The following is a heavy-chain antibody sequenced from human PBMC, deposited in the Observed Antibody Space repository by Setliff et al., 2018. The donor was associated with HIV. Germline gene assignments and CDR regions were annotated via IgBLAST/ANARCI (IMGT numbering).Heavy chain of an antibody. CDR2: IRGSGSST. CDR3: AKDAYSSGWYDP. J-gene: IGHJ5*02. CDR1: GFTFSSYA. D-gene: IGHD6-19*01. V-gene: IGHV3-23*01. Sequence: GGPLRLSCAASGFTFSSYAMSWVRQAPGKGLAGVSAIRGSGSSTYYADSVKGRFTISRDNSKNTLYLQMNSLRAEDTAIYYCAKDAYSSGWYDPWGQGTLVTVS.